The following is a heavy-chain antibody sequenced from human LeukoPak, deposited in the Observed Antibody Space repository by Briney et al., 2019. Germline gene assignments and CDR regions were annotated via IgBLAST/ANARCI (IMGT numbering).Heavy chain of an antibody. Sequence: ASVKVSCKASGYTFTSYDINWVRQATGQGLEWMGWMNPNSGNTGYAQKFQGRVTMTRNTSISTAYMELSSLRSEDTAVYYCARIYNVRGWYYYYYMDVWGKGTTVTVSS. D-gene: IGHD3-10*02. CDR3: ARIYNVRGWYYYYYMDV. CDR2: MNPNSGNT. CDR1: GYTFTSYD. J-gene: IGHJ6*03. V-gene: IGHV1-8*01.